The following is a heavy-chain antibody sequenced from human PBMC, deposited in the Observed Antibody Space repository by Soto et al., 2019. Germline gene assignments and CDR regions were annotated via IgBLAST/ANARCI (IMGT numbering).Heavy chain of an antibody. CDR2: MNPNSGNT. V-gene: IGHV1-8*01. Sequence: ASVKVSCKASGYTFTSYDINWVRQATGQGLEWMGWMNPNSGNTGYAQKFQGRVTMTRNTSISTAYMELSSLRSEDTAVYYCASASLRFLEWLLAADAFDIWGQGTMVTVSS. CDR3: ASASLRFLEWLLAADAFDI. D-gene: IGHD3-3*01. CDR1: GYTFTSYD. J-gene: IGHJ3*02.